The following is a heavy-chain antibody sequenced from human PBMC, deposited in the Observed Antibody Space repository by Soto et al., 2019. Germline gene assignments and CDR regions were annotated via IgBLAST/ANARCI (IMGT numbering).Heavy chain of an antibody. Sequence: EVQLLESGGGLVQPGGSLRLSCAASGFTFSSYAMSWVRQAPGKGLEWVSAISGSGASTYYADSVKGRFTISRDKSKNTLDLEMNRLRAEETAVYYCAKEAYGGYPNFFFDYWGQGTLVTVSS. CDR2: ISGSGAST. D-gene: IGHD5-12*01. J-gene: IGHJ4*02. CDR3: AKEAYGGYPNFFFDY. CDR1: GFTFSSYA. V-gene: IGHV3-23*01.